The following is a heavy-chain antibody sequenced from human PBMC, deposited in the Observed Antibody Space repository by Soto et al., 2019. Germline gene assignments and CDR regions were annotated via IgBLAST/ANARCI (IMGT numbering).Heavy chain of an antibody. CDR3: AKGGRQWLVTSDFNY. Sequence: VQLVESGGGVVQPGRSLRLSCAASGFTFSDYAMQWVRQAPGKGLEWVAVVSHDGRNTHYADSVKGRFTISRDSSKNTVSLEMTSLRSEDTAVYYCAKGGRQWLVTSDFNYWGQGALVTVSS. D-gene: IGHD6-19*01. CDR2: VSHDGRNT. CDR1: GFTFSDYA. J-gene: IGHJ4*02. V-gene: IGHV3-30*18.